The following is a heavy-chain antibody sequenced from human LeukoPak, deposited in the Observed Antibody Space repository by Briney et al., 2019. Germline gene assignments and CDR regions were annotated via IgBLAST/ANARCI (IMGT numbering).Heavy chain of an antibody. Sequence: GGSLRLSCAASGFTFDDYVMSWLRQAPGKGLEWVSVINWNGGSTGYADSVKGRFTISRDNAKNSLYLQMNSLRAEDTALYYCARVRGKQWLLFDYWGQGTLVTVSS. D-gene: IGHD6-19*01. CDR1: GFTFDDYV. CDR2: INWNGGST. J-gene: IGHJ4*02. V-gene: IGHV3-20*04. CDR3: ARVRGKQWLLFDY.